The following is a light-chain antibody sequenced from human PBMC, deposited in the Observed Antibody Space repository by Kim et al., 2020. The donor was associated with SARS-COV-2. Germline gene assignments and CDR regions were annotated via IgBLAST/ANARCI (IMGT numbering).Light chain of an antibody. V-gene: IGKV1-16*02. CDR2: AAS. CDR1: QDISND. J-gene: IGKJ5*01. Sequence: ASIGDRVSITCRASQDISNDLAWFQQKPGKAPKSLIFAASTLQSGVPSKFRGSGSGTDFTLTISSLQPEDFAIYFCQHYAGYPLTFGQGTRLEIK. CDR3: QHYAGYPLT.